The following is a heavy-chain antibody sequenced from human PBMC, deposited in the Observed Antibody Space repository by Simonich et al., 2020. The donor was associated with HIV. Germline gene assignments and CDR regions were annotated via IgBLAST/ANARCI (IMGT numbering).Heavy chain of an antibody. J-gene: IGHJ2*01. Sequence: QVQLVESGGGVVQPGRSLRLSYAASGFSFSSYAMDWVRQAPGKGIGWVAVKSYDGRNKYYADSVKGRFTISRDNSKNTLYVQMNSLRAEDTAVYSCARGGIAAAGTGWHFDLWGRGTLVTVSS. CDR1: GFSFSSYA. CDR2: KSYDGRNK. D-gene: IGHD6-13*01. V-gene: IGHV3-30*07. CDR3: ARGGIAAAGTGWHFDL.